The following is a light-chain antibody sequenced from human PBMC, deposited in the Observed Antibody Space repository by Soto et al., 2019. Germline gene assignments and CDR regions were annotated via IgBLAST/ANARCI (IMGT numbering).Light chain of an antibody. CDR1: QTVGGRY. CDR3: LQYVSSPWT. CDR2: GAS. J-gene: IGKJ1*01. Sequence: EILFTHAAATLSLSLGERATLSCRASQTVGGRYLAWFQQKPGQTPRLLIYGASTRAAGVPDRFSGSGSGTDFSLTINRLEPEDFAVYYCLQYVSSPWTFGQGTKV. V-gene: IGKV3-20*01.